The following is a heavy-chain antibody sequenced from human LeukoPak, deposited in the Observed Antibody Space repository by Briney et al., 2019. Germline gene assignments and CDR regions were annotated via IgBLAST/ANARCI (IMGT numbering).Heavy chain of an antibody. J-gene: IGHJ5*02. CDR1: GFTFSNYC. CDR3: VRAHHPGGWFDP. V-gene: IGHV3-7*04. CDR2: INQDRGKI. D-gene: IGHD3-10*01. Sequence: GGSLRLSCAASGFTFSNYCMTWVRQAPGKGLEWVASINQDRGKIHYVDSVRGRFTISRDNAKNSLSLQMSSLTAEDTALYYCVRAHHPGGWFDPWGQGTLVTVSS.